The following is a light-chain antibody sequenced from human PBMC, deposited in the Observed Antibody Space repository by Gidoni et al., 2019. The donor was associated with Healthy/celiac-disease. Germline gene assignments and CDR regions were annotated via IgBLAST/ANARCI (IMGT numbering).Light chain of an antibody. J-gene: IGKJ2*01. CDR1: QSISSY. CDR2: AAS. CDR3: QQSYSTPGYT. V-gene: IGKV1-39*01. Sequence: DIQMTQSPSSLSASVGDRVTITCRASQSISSYLNWYQQKPGKAPKLLIYAASSLQSGVPSRFSGSGSGTDFTLTISSLQPEDFATYYCQQSYSTPGYTFGQGTKLKIK.